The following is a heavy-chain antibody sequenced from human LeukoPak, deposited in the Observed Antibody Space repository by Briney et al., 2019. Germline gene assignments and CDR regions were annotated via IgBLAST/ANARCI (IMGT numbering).Heavy chain of an antibody. CDR2: IHSSGSAM. CDR1: RFTFSTYE. J-gene: IGHJ4*02. Sequence: PGGSLRLSCAASRFTFSTYEMNWVRQAPGKGLEWVSYIHSSGSAMYYADSAKGRFTISRDNAENSLYLQMNSLGVEDTAVYYCVRGNYDSGSRPPDFDYWGQGTPVTVSS. V-gene: IGHV3-48*03. CDR3: VRGNYDSGSRPPDFDY. D-gene: IGHD3-10*01.